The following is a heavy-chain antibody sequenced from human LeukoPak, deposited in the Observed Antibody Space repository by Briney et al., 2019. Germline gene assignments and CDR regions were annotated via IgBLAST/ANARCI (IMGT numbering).Heavy chain of an antibody. J-gene: IGHJ3*02. CDR3: ARDRGGITIFGVVTHDAFDI. Sequence: ASVRVSCKASGYTFTGCYMHWVRQAPGQGLEWMGWINPNSGGTNYAQKFQGRVTMTRDTSISTAYMELSRLRSDDTAVYYCARDRGGITIFGVVTHDAFDIWGQGTMVTVSS. CDR2: INPNSGGT. V-gene: IGHV1-2*02. CDR1: GYTFTGCY. D-gene: IGHD3-3*01.